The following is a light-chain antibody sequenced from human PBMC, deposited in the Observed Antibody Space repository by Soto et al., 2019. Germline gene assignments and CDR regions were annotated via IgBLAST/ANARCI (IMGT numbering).Light chain of an antibody. CDR2: DAS. CDR3: QQCADVPLT. CDR1: QDISYF. Sequence: DIQMTQSPSSLSASVGDRVTITCQASQDISYFLNWYQQKPGSAPKLLISDASKLQTGVPSRFSGSRSGTHFTLTISSLQPEDFATYYCQQCADVPLTFGGGTRVEIK. J-gene: IGKJ4*01. V-gene: IGKV1-33*01.